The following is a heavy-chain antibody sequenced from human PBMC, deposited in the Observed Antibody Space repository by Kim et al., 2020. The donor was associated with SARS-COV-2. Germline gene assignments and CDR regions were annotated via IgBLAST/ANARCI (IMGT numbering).Heavy chain of an antibody. CDR3: ARERISWGGVAAAKGY. V-gene: IGHV3-33*08. Sequence: GGSLRLSCAASGFTFSSYCMHWVRQAPGKGLEWVAVICYDGSNKYYADSVKGRFTISRDNSKNTLYLQMNSLRAEDTAVYYCARERISWGGVAAAKGYWGESTLVTVSS. CDR2: ICYDGSNK. D-gene: IGHD6-13*01. J-gene: IGHJ1*01. CDR1: GFTFSSYC.